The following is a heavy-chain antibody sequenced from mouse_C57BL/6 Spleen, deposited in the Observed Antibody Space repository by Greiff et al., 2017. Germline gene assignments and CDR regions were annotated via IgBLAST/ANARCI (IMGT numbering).Heavy chain of an antibody. CDR2: SRNKANDYTT. J-gene: IGHJ4*01. CDR1: GFTFSDFY. V-gene: IGHV7-1*01. Sequence: EVHLVESGGGLVQSGRSLRLSCATSGFTFSDFYMEWVRQAPGKGLEWIAASRNKANDYTTEYSASVKGRFIVSRDTSQSIHYLQMNALRAEYTAIYYGARGGTTPYAMDYWGQGTSVTVSS. D-gene: IGHD1-1*01. CDR3: ARGGTTPYAMDY.